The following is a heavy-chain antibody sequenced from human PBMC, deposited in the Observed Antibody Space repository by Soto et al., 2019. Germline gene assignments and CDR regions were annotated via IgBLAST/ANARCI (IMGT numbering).Heavy chain of an antibody. J-gene: IGHJ4*02. CDR1: GFSLSTSGVG. CDR2: IYWDDDK. V-gene: IGHV2-5*02. CDR3: AHRRTDLYSSSWSSFDY. Sequence: QITLKESGPTLVIRTKTLTLTCTFSGFSLSTSGVGVGWIRQPPGKALEWLALIYWDDDKRYSPSLKSRLTITKDTSKNQVVLTMTNMDPVDTATYYCAHRRTDLYSSSWSSFDYWGQGTLVTVSS. D-gene: IGHD6-13*01.